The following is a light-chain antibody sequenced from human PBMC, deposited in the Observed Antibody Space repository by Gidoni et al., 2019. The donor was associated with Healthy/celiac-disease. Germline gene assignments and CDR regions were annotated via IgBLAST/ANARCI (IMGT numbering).Light chain of an antibody. J-gene: IGKJ3*01. CDR1: QGSSSW. CDR3: QQANRFPLT. Sequence: DIQMTQSPSSVAASVGDRVTITCRASQGSSSWLAWYQQKPGKAPKLLIYAASSLQSGVPSRFSGSGSVTDFTLTISSLQPEDFATYYCQQANRFPLTFAHXTKVDIK. V-gene: IGKV1-12*02. CDR2: AAS.